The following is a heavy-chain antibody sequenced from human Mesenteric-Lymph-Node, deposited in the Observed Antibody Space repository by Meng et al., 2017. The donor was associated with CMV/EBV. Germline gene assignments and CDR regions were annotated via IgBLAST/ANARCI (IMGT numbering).Heavy chain of an antibody. J-gene: IGHJ3*02. CDR3: ARDRIAARSDAFDI. CDR1: GFTVSSNY. D-gene: IGHD6-6*01. V-gene: IGHV3-66*02. CDR2: IYSGGST. Sequence: GESLKISCAASGFTVSSNYMSWVRQAPGKGLEWVSVIYSGGSTYYADSVKGRFTISRDNSKNTLYLQMNSLRAEDTAVYYCARDRIAARSDAFDIWGQGTLVTVSS.